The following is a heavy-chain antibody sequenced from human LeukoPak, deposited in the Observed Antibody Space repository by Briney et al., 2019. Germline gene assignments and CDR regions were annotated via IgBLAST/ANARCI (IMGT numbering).Heavy chain of an antibody. D-gene: IGHD3-10*01. J-gene: IGHJ5*02. V-gene: IGHV4-59*12. CDR2: IFYSGRT. Sequence: SETLSLTCTVPGGSISSYYWSWIRQPPGKGLEWIGSIFYSGRTYYNPSLKSRVTMSVDTSKNQFSLRLSSVNAADTAVYYCARVMVRGVINRNWFDPWGQGTLVTVSS. CDR3: ARVMVRGVINRNWFDP. CDR1: GGSISSYY.